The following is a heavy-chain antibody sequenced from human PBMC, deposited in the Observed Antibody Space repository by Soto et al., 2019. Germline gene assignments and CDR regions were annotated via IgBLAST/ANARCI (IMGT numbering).Heavy chain of an antibody. CDR1: GGTFSSYT. V-gene: IGHV1-69*04. Sequence: SVKVSCKASGGTFSSYTISWVRQAPGQGLEWMGRIIPILGIANYAQKFQGRVTITADKSTSTAYMELSSLRSEDTAVYYCARDNEGGVILGYYYYDMDVWGEGTTVTVSS. D-gene: IGHD3-3*01. J-gene: IGHJ6*03. CDR3: ARDNEGGVILGYYYYDMDV. CDR2: IIPILGIA.